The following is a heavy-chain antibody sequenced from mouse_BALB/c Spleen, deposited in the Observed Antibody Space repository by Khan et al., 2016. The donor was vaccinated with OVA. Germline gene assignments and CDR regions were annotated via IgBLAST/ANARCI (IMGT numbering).Heavy chain of an antibody. CDR3: ASEGTCFSYGAWFAY. CDR2: VDPSSGCT. Sequence: QIQLVQSGAELVRPGASVKMSCKASAYTFTSYTIHWVKQRPGQSLEWIGYVDPSSGCTNYNQNFKDKATLTADKSSSTAYMQLSSLTSEDSAVYYCASEGTCFSYGAWFAYWGQGTLVTVSA. V-gene: IGHV1-4*01. CDR1: AYTFTSYT. D-gene: IGHD2-12*01. J-gene: IGHJ3*01.